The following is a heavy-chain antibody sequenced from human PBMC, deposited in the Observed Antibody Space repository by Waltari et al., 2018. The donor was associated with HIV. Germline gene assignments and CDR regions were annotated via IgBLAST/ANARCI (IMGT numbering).Heavy chain of an antibody. V-gene: IGHV4-4*02. CDR2: ISQSGDT. D-gene: IGHD6-6*01. Sequence: QVQVQESGPGLVKPSGTLSLTCAVSGVSISSTNWWSWVRQPPGKGLEWIGEISQSGDTNYYPSLKSRVAISVDKSKTQYSLMLSSLTAADTAVYYCARVAARTSYCFYYRDVWGRGTTVTVSS. J-gene: IGHJ6*03. CDR1: GVSISSTNW. CDR3: ARVAARTSYCFYYRDV.